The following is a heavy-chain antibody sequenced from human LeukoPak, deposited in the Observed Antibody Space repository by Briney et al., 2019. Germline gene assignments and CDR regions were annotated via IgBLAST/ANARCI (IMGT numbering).Heavy chain of an antibody. D-gene: IGHD3-16*02. J-gene: IGHJ4*02. CDR3: AGGELSGEGLDY. CDR1: GFTFSSYS. Sequence: PGGSLRLSCAASGFTFSSYSMNWVRQAPGKGLEWVSSTSSSSSYIYYADSVKGRFTISRDNAKNSLYLQMNSLRAEDTAVYYRAGGELSGEGLDYWGQGTLVTVSS. CDR2: TSSSSSYI. V-gene: IGHV3-21*01.